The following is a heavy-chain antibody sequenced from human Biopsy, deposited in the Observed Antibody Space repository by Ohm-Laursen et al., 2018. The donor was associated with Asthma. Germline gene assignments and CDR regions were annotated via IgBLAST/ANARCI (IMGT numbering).Heavy chain of an antibody. J-gene: IGHJ6*02. CDR1: GFSMDTNSYF. V-gene: IGHV4-39*01. CDR2: VFYTGIT. CDR3: VRQSGYRSGWPKLLFVYYGMDV. D-gene: IGHD6-19*01. Sequence: ETLSLTCTISGFSMDTNSYFWGWIRQPPGKGLEWIGGVFYTGITYYNPSLESRVTVSLDASKNEFSLRLTYVTAADTAQYYCVRQSGYRSGWPKLLFVYYGMDVWGPGTTVTVSS.